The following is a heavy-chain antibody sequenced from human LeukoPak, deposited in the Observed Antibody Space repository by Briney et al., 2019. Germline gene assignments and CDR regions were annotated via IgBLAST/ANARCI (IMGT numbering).Heavy chain of an antibody. CDR3: AWGGSRSAYCSGGSCYSYYYGMDV. D-gene: IGHD2-15*01. J-gene: IGHJ6*02. Sequence: SQTLSLTCAISGDSVSSNSAAWNWIRQSPSRGLEWLGRTYYRSKWYNDYAVSVKSRITINPDTSKNQFSLQLNSVTPEDTAVYYCAWGGSRSAYCSGGSCYSYYYGMDVWGQGTTVTVSS. V-gene: IGHV6-1*01. CDR2: TYYRSKWYN. CDR1: GDSVSSNSAA.